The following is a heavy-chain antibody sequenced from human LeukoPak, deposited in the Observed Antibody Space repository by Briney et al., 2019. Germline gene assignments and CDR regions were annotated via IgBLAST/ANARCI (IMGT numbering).Heavy chain of an antibody. J-gene: IGHJ4*02. CDR3: ARRRNSSSWYTHFDY. CDR1: GGSFSGYY. V-gene: IGHV4-34*01. CDR2: INHSGST. Sequence: SETLSLTCAVYGGSFSGYYRSWIRQPPGKGLEWIGEINHSGSTNYNPSLKSRVTISVDTSKNQFSLKLSSVTAADTAVYYCARRRNSSSWYTHFDYWGQGTLVTVSS. D-gene: IGHD6-13*01.